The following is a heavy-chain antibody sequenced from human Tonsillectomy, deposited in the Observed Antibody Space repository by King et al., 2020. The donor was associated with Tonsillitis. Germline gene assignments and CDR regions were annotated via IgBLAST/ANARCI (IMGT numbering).Heavy chain of an antibody. Sequence: QLVQSGAEVKKPGASVKVSCKASGYTFTGHYMHWVRQAPGQGLEWMGWTHPNGGGTEYAQKFQGRVTMTRDTSISTAHMELRRLRSDDTAVYYCARGDRYSGYDSLDYWGQGTLVTVSS. J-gene: IGHJ4*02. D-gene: IGHD5-12*01. CDR1: GYTFTGHY. CDR2: THPNGGGT. CDR3: ARGDRYSGYDSLDY. V-gene: IGHV1-2*02.